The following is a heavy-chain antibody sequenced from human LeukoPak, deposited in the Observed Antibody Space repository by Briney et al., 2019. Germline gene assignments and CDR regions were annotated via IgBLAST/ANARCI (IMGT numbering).Heavy chain of an antibody. CDR1: GFTFDDYG. V-gene: IGHV3-20*01. CDR2: INWNGGST. Sequence: TGGSLRLSCAVSGFTFDDYGMGWVRQGPGEGVGWGSGINWNGGSTGYADSVKGRFTISRDNAKNSLYLQMNSLRAEDTALYHCARVLGATRLWVGAFDIWGQGTMVTVSS. CDR3: ARVLGATRLWVGAFDI. J-gene: IGHJ3*02. D-gene: IGHD1-26*01.